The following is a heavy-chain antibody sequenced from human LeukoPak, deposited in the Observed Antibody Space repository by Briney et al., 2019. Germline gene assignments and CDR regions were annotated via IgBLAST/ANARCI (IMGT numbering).Heavy chain of an antibody. CDR2: ITSTSSYI. CDR1: GFTFSTYN. J-gene: IGHJ6*02. CDR3: ARSLVVAATRDSYYGLDV. V-gene: IGHV3-21*01. Sequence: GGSLRLSCAASGFTFSTYNMNWVRRAPGKGLEWVSSITSTSSYIYYADSVKGRFTISRDNANNSLYLQMNSLRAEDTAVYYCARSLVVAATRDSYYGLDVWGQGTTVTVSS. D-gene: IGHD2-15*01.